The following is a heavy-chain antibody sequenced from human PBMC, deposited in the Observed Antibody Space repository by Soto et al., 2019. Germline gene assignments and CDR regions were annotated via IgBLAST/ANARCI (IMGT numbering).Heavy chain of an antibody. CDR3: ARGGSSDWQVALDS. D-gene: IGHD6-19*01. J-gene: IGHJ3*02. V-gene: IGHV4-34*01. Sequence: SETLSLTCAVYAGSFSHYYCNWIRQSPGKGLEWIGKIKHSGISNYNPSLRSRVSISVDMSKNQFSLRLTSVTAADTAVYYCARGGSSDWQVALDSWGKGTMLTVS. CDR1: AGSFSHYY. CDR2: IKHSGIS.